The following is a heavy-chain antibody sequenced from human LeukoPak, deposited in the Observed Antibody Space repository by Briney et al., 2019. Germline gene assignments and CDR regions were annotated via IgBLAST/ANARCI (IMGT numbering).Heavy chain of an antibody. J-gene: IGHJ5*02. CDR2: IYYSRST. V-gene: IGHV4-39*01. Sequence: SETLSLTCTVSGGSISSSSYYWGWIRQSPGKGLEWIGSIYYSRSTYYNPSLKSRVTISVDTSKNQFSLKLSSVTAADTAVYYCASPRITMVRGVNNWFDPWGQGTLVTVSS. CDR1: GGSISSSSYY. CDR3: ASPRITMVRGVNNWFDP. D-gene: IGHD3-10*01.